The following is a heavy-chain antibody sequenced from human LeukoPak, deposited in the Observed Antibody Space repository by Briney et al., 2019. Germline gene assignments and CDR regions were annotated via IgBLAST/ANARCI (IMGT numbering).Heavy chain of an antibody. CDR1: GYTFTGYF. D-gene: IGHD3-22*01. CDR3: ARPNYYDSSGYYDY. Sequence: ASMKVSCKASGYTFTGYFIHWVRQASGQGLEWMGWINPNSGGTNFAQRFQGRVTMTRDTSISTAYMELSRLRSDDTAMYYCARPNYYDSSGYYDYWGQGTLVTVSS. CDR2: INPNSGGT. V-gene: IGHV1-2*02. J-gene: IGHJ4*02.